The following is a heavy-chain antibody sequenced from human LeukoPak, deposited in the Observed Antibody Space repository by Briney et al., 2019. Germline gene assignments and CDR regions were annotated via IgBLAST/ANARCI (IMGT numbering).Heavy chain of an antibody. D-gene: IGHD6-25*01. Sequence: GGSLRLSCAASGFTVSSNYMSWVRQAPGKGLEWVSVIYSGGSTYYADSVKGRFTISRDNSKNTLYLQMNSLRAEDTALYYCAKDARPYSSAEGFDPWGQGTLVTVSS. CDR2: IYSGGST. CDR3: AKDARPYSSAEGFDP. V-gene: IGHV3-53*05. CDR1: GFTVSSNY. J-gene: IGHJ5*02.